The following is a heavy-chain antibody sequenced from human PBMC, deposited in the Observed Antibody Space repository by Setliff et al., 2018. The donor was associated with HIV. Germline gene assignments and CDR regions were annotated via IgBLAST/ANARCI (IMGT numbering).Heavy chain of an antibody. J-gene: IGHJ6*02. CDR3: ARDWRLRYFDWLYSGMDV. V-gene: IGHV1-2*02. CDR2: INPNSGGT. Sequence: GASVKVSCKASGYTFTGYYMHWVRQAPGQGLEWMGWINPNSGGTTYAQKFQGRVTMTRDTSISTAYMEVSRLRSDDAAVYYCARDWRLRYFDWLYSGMDVWGQGTTVTVSS. D-gene: IGHD3-9*01. CDR1: GYTFTGYY.